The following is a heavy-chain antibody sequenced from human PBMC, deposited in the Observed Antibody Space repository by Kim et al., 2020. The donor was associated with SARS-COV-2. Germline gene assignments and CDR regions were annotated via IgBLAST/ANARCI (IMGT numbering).Heavy chain of an antibody. Sequence: GGSLRLSCAASGFTFDDYAMHWVRQAPGKGLEWVSGISWNSGSIGYADSVKGRFTISRDNAKNSLYLQMNSLRAEDTALYYCAKGLWFGTNYNWFDPWGQGTLVTVSS. CDR1: GFTFDDYA. CDR3: AKGLWFGTNYNWFDP. D-gene: IGHD3-10*01. V-gene: IGHV3-9*01. CDR2: ISWNSGSI. J-gene: IGHJ5*02.